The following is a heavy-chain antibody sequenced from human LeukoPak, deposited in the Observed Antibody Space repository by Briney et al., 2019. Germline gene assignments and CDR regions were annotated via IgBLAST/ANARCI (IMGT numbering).Heavy chain of an antibody. J-gene: IGHJ4*02. CDR1: GFTFSSYA. Sequence: GGSLRLSCAASGFTFSSYAMSLVRQAPGKGLEWVSAISGSGGSTYYADFVKGRFTISRDNSKNTLYLQMNSLRAEDTAVYYCAKVGSSWSTIDYWGQGTLVTVSS. CDR3: AKVGSSWSTIDY. CDR2: ISGSGGST. D-gene: IGHD6-13*01. V-gene: IGHV3-23*01.